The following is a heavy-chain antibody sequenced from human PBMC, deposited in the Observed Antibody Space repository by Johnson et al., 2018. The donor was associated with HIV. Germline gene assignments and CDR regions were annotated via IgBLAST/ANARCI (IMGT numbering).Heavy chain of an antibody. J-gene: IGHJ3*02. CDR3: ARDKGTPIIGGVAFDI. CDR2: ISSSGSTI. V-gene: IGHV3-11*04. Sequence: QVQLVESGGGVVRPGGSLRLSCAASGFTFSDYYMSWIRQDPGKGLEWVSYISSSGSTIYYADSVKGRFTISRDNAKNTLYLQMNSLRAEDTAVYYCARDKGTPIIGGVAFDIWGQGTMVTVSS. CDR1: GFTFSDYY. D-gene: IGHD4-23*01.